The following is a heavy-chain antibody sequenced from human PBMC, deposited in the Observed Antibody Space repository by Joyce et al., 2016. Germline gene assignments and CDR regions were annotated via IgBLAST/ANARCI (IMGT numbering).Heavy chain of an antibody. CDR3: ARGRTVSGLFDS. CDR1: GGPIRSYY. Sequence: QVQLQESGPGLVKPSDTLSLTCTVSGGPIRSYYWSWIRQPTGKGLEWIGYLYFSGNTNYHPSLKRRVTMSVDTSKSEFSLNLSYVTAADTAIYYCARGRTVSGLFDSWGQGTLVTVSS. CDR2: LYFSGNT. J-gene: IGHJ4*02. D-gene: IGHD6-19*01. V-gene: IGHV4-59*07.